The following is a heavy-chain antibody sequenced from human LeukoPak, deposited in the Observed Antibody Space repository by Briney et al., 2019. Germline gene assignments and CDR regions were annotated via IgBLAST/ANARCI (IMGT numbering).Heavy chain of an antibody. V-gene: IGHV4-34*01. CDR2: INHSGST. Sequence: SETLSLTCAVYGGSFSGYYWSWIRQPPGKGLEWIGEINHSGSTNYNPSLKSRVTISVDTSKNQFSLKLSSVTAADTAVYYCARGKLWRYYGSGSSLGLAFDIWGQGTMVTVSS. CDR1: GGSFSGYY. CDR3: ARGKLWRYYGSGSSLGLAFDI. J-gene: IGHJ3*02. D-gene: IGHD3-10*01.